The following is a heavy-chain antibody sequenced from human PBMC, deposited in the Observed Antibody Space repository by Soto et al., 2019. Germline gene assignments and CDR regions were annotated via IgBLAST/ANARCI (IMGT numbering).Heavy chain of an antibody. CDR2: ISGRGGST. V-gene: IGHV3-23*01. Sequence: GGSLRLSCAASGFTFSTYVMNWVRQAPGKGLEWVSLISGRGGSTYYADSVKGRFTISRDNYKNTLYLEMNSLRGEDTAVYYCARDKVDHNSVWDPFDIWGQGTLVTVSS. J-gene: IGHJ3*02. D-gene: IGHD2-15*01. CDR3: ARDKVDHNSVWDPFDI. CDR1: GFTFSTYV.